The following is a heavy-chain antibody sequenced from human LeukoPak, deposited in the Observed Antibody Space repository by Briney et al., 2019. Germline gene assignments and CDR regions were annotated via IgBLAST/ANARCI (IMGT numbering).Heavy chain of an antibody. CDR2: IKQDGSEE. CDR1: GSTFSSYW. J-gene: IGHJ4*02. D-gene: IGHD1-1*01. V-gene: IGHV3-7*01. CDR3: ARDRATGEHDY. Sequence: GGSLRLSCAASGSTFSSYWMSWVRQAPGKGLEWVANIKQDGSEEYYVDSVKGRFTISRDNAKNSLYLQMNSLRAEDTAVYYCARDRATGEHDYWGQGTLVTVSS.